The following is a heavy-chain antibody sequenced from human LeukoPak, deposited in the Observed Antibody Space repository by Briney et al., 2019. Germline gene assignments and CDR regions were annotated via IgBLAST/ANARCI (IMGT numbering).Heavy chain of an antibody. CDR2: ISGSGGST. CDR1: GFTFSSYA. Sequence: PGGSLRLSCAASGFTFSSYAMSWVRQDPGKGLEWVSAISGSGGSTYYADSVKGRFTISRDNSKNTLYLQMNSLRAEDTAVYYCAKDKGYSSGWPFDYWGQGTLVTVSS. V-gene: IGHV3-23*01. D-gene: IGHD6-19*01. J-gene: IGHJ4*02. CDR3: AKDKGYSSGWPFDY.